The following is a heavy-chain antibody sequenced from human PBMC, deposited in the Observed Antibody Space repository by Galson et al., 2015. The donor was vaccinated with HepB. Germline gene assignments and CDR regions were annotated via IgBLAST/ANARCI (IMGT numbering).Heavy chain of an antibody. CDR3: AKIQRIEAAFSNCFDP. D-gene: IGHD6-13*01. V-gene: IGHV3-23*01. CDR1: GFTLSNYI. CDR2: ISGSGGSK. Sequence: SLRLSCAASGFTLSNYIMSWVRQVPGKGLEWISGISGSGGSKYYADSVKGRFSISRDNSKNTLSLQMNSLRAEDTAVYYCAKIQRIEAAFSNCFDPWGQGTLVTVSS. J-gene: IGHJ5*02.